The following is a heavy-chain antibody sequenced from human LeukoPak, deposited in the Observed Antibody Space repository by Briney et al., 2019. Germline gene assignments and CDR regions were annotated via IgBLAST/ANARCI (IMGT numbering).Heavy chain of an antibody. J-gene: IGHJ6*02. Sequence: GGSLRLSCAASGFTFSNAWMNWVRQAPGKGLEWVSAISGSGGSTYYADPVKGRFTISRDNSKNTLYLQMNSLRAEDTAVYYCAKDRSGYFYHYGMDVWGQGTTVTVSS. D-gene: IGHD3-22*01. V-gene: IGHV3-23*01. CDR2: ISGSGGST. CDR3: AKDRSGYFYHYGMDV. CDR1: GFTFSNAW.